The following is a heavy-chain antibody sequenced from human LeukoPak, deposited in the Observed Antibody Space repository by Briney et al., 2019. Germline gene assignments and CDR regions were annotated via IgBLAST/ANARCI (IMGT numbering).Heavy chain of an antibody. CDR2: MNPNSGNT. CDR1: GYTFTSYD. D-gene: IGHD3-3*01. V-gene: IGHV1-8*01. J-gene: IGHJ6*02. Sequence: ASVKVSCKASGYTFTSYDINWVRQATGQGLEWMGWMNPNSGNTGYAQKFQGRVTMTRNTSISTAYMELSSLRSEDTAVYYCARGFMGVVFPNYYYGMDVWGQGTTVTVSS. CDR3: ARGFMGVVFPNYYYGMDV.